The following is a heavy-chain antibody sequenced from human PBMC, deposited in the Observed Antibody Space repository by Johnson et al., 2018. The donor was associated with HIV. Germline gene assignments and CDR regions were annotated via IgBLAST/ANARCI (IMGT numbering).Heavy chain of an antibody. J-gene: IGHJ3*01. V-gene: IGHV3-30*02. D-gene: IGHD3/OR15-3a*01. CDR3: AKDKFMFLDNPVDAFDV. Sequence: QMQLVESGGGLIQPGGSLRLSCAASGFTVSSNYMSWVRQAPGKGLEWVAFIRYDGSHKYYTDSVKGLSTISRDNSNNTLYLHMNSLRPDDTGVYYCAKDKFMFLDNPVDAFDVWGQGTMVTFSS. CDR1: GFTVSSNY. CDR2: IRYDGSHK.